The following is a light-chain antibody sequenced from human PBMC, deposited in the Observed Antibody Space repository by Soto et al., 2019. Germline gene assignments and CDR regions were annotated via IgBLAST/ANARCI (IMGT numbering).Light chain of an antibody. CDR3: QQYDSSPRT. J-gene: IGKJ4*01. CDR1: QSVSSSF. CDR2: GAS. Sequence: EIVLTQSPGTLSLSPGERATLSCRASQSVSSSFLAWYQQKPGQAPRLLIYGASSRATGIPDRFSGSGSGTDFTLTISRLEPEDGAVYYCQQYDSSPRTFGGGTKVEIK. V-gene: IGKV3-20*01.